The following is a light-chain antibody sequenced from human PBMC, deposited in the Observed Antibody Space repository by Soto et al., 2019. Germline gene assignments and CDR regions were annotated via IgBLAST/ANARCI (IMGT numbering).Light chain of an antibody. CDR2: DAS. J-gene: IGKJ3*01. Sequence: DIQMTQSPSSLSASVGDRVTITCQASQDITNYLNWYQQKPGKAPNLLIHDASNLETGVPSRFSGSGSGTHFTFTISCLQPEDIATYYCQQYDTLRVTFGPGTKVDIK. CDR3: QQYDTLRVT. CDR1: QDITNY. V-gene: IGKV1-33*01.